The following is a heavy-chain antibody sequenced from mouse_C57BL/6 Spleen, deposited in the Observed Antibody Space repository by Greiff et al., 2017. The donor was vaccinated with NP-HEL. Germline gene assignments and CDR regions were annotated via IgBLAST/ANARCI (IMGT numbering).Heavy chain of an antibody. V-gene: IGHV1-64*01. CDR2: IHPNSGST. CDR3: AITVVATRGVDY. J-gene: IGHJ2*01. D-gene: IGHD1-1*01. CDR1: GYTLTSYW. Sequence: QVQLQQYGAELVKPGASVKLSCKASGYTLTSYWMHWVKQRPGQGLEWIGMIHPNSGSTNYNENFKSKATLTVDKSSSTAYMQLSSLTSEDSAVYYCAITVVATRGVDYWGQGTTLTVSS.